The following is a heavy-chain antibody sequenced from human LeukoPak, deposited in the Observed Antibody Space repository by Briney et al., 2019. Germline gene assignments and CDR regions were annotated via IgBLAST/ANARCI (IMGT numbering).Heavy chain of an antibody. D-gene: IGHD6-19*01. CDR2: ISAYNGNT. J-gene: IGHJ6*03. CDR3: ARVGEGSSGWYYYYYYMDV. V-gene: IGHV1-18*01. Sequence: ASVKVSCKASGYTFIKYGISWVRQAPGQGLEWMGWISAYNGNTNYAQKLQGRVTMTTDTSTSTVYMDLRSLRSDDTAVYYCARVGEGSSGWYYYYYYMDVWGEGTTVTVSS. CDR1: GYTFIKYG.